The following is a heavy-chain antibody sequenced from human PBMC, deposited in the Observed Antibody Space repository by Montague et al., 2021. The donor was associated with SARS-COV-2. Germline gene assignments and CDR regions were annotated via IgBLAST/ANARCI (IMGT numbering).Heavy chain of an antibody. CDR3: ARGTTVTTLFYYYYGMDV. V-gene: IGHV4-34*01. J-gene: IGHJ6*02. Sequence: SDTLSLTCAVYGGSFSGYYWSWIRQPPGKGLEWIGEINHSGSTNYNPSLKSRVTISVDTSKNQFSLKLSSVTAADTAVYYCARGTTVTTLFYYYYGMDVWGQGTTVTVSS. CDR1: GGSFSGYY. D-gene: IGHD4-17*01. CDR2: INHSGST.